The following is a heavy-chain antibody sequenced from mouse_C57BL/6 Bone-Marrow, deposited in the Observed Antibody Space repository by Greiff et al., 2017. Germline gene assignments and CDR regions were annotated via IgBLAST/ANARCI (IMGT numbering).Heavy chain of an antibody. CDR3: ARWGYDAGFAY. D-gene: IGHD2-2*01. J-gene: IGHJ3*01. CDR1: GYTFTDYY. CDR2: LGPGSGST. V-gene: IGHV1-77*01. Sequence: VQLVESGAELVKPGASVKISCKASGYTFTDYYINWVKQRPGQGLEWIGKLGPGSGSTYYNEKFKGKATLTADKSSSTAYMQLSSLTSEDSAVYFCARWGYDAGFAYWGQGTLVTVSA.